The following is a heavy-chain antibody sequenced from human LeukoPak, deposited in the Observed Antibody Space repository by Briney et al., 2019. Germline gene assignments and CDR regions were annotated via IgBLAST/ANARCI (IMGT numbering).Heavy chain of an antibody. V-gene: IGHV3-30*02. J-gene: IGHJ5*02. CDR2: IRYDGSNK. D-gene: IGHD6-13*01. Sequence: GGSLRLSCAASGFTFSSYGMHWVRQAPGKGLEWVAFIRYDGSNKYYADSVKGRFTISRDNSKNTLYLQMNSLSAEDTAVYYCAKDRQQLVTAWGQGTLVTVSS. CDR3: AKDRQQLVTA. CDR1: GFTFSSYG.